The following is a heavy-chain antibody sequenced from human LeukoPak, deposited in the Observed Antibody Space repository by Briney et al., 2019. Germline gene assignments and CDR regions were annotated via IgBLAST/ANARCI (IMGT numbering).Heavy chain of an antibody. CDR2: IYNGGDTI. V-gene: IGHV3-48*04. D-gene: IGHD7-27*01. J-gene: IGHJ4*02. Sequence: GGSLRLSCAASGFTFSSYAMIWVRQAPGKGLETVSYIYNGGDTIYYADSVRGRFTISRDNAESSLYLQMNSLRAEDTAVYYCARGHWGLDYWGRGTLVTVSS. CDR1: GFTFSSYA. CDR3: ARGHWGLDY.